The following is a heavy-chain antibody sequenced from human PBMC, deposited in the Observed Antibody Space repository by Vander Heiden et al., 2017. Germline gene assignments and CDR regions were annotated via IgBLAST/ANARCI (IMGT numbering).Heavy chain of an antibody. D-gene: IGHD3-3*01. V-gene: IGHV3-33*01. J-gene: IGHJ4*02. CDR3: AREGFITRCLGPGYYFDY. Sequence: GSNKYYADSVKGRVTISRDNSKNTLYLQMNSLRAEETAVYYCAREGFITRCLGPGYYFDYWGQVTLVTISS. CDR2: GSNK.